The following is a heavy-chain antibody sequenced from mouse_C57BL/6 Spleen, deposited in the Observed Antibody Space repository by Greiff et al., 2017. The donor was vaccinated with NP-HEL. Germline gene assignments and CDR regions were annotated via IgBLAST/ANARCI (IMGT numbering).Heavy chain of an antibody. V-gene: IGHV1-26*01. CDR2: INPNNGGT. CDR1: GYTFTDYY. Sequence: EVQLQQSGPELVKPGASVKISCKASGYTFTDYYMNWVKQSHGKSLEWIGDINPNNGGTSYNQKFKGKATLTVDKSSSTAYMELRSLTSEDSAVYYCARSDYYDYDGAWFAYWGQGTLVTVSA. CDR3: ARSDYYDYDGAWFAY. D-gene: IGHD2-4*01. J-gene: IGHJ3*01.